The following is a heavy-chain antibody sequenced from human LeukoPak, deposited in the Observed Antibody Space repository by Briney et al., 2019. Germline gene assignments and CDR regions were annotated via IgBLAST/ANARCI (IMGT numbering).Heavy chain of an antibody. Sequence: SETLSLTCTVSGGSISSYYWSWIRQHPGKGLEWIGYIYYSGSTYYNPSLKSRVTISVDTSKNQFSLKLSSVTAADTAVYYCASSGWYNWFDPWGQGTLVTVSS. CDR3: ASSGWYNWFDP. V-gene: IGHV4-59*06. CDR1: GGSISSYY. CDR2: IYYSGST. D-gene: IGHD6-19*01. J-gene: IGHJ5*02.